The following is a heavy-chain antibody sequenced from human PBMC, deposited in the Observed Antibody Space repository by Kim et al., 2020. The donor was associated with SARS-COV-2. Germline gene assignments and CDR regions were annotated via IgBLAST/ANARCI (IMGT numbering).Heavy chain of an antibody. Sequence: GGSLRLSCAASGFTFSSYEMNWVRQAPGKGLEWVSYISSSGSTIYYADSVKGRFTISRDNAKNSLYLQLNSLRAEDTAVYYCARDRPWEERETAIERYYYYGMDVWGQGTTVTVSS. CDR2: ISSSGSTI. CDR3: ARDRPWEERETAIERYYYYGMDV. V-gene: IGHV3-48*03. D-gene: IGHD5-18*01. CDR1: GFTFSSYE. J-gene: IGHJ6*02.